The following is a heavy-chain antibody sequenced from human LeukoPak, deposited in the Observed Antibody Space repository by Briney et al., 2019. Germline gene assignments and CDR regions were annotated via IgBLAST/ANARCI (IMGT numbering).Heavy chain of an antibody. J-gene: IGHJ5*02. CDR3: ARGGITGTTGAGWFDP. CDR2: INHSGST. Sequence: SETLSLTCAVYGGSFSSYYWCWIRQPPGKGLEWIGEINHSGSTNYNPSLKSRVTISVDTSKNQFSLKLSSVTAADTAVYYCARGGITGTTGAGWFDPWGQGTLVTVSS. D-gene: IGHD1-20*01. V-gene: IGHV4-34*01. CDR1: GGSFSSYY.